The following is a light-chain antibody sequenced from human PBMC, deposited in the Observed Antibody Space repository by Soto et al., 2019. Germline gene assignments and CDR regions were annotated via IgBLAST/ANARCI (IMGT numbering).Light chain of an antibody. CDR1: QDVTNY. CDR2: DAS. V-gene: IGKV1-33*01. CDR3: QQYENLPLS. Sequence: DITLTQSPSSLSASVGDRVSITCQASQDVTNYLNWYQQKPGKAPKLLISDASNLVTGVPSRFTGSGSGTHFTLTISNLQPEDFATYYCQQYENLPLSFGGGTHVE. J-gene: IGKJ4*01.